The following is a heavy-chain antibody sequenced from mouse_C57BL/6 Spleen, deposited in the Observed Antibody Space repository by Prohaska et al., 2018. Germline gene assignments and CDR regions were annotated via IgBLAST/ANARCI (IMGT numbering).Heavy chain of an antibody. J-gene: IGHJ1*03. D-gene: IGHD1-1*01. CDR3: TRSNYYGRSPSYFDV. V-gene: IGHV1-15*01. Sequence: QTPVHGLEWIGAIAPETGGTAYNQKFKGKAILTADKSSSTAYMELRSLTSEDSAVYYCTRSNYYGRSPSYFDVWGTGTTVTVSS. CDR2: IAPETGGT.